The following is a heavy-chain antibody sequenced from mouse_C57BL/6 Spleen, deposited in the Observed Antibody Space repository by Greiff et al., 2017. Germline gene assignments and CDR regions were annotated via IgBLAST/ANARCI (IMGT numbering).Heavy chain of an antibody. V-gene: IGHV1-64*01. CDR1: GYTFTSYW. J-gene: IGHJ2*01. D-gene: IGHD1-1*01. CDR3: AVGYGSSYEKYFDY. Sequence: QVQLQQPGPELVKPGASVKLSCKASGYTFTSYWMHWVKQRPGQGLEWIGMILPNSGSTNYNEKFKSKATLTVDKSSSTAYMQLSSLTSEDSAVYYYAVGYGSSYEKYFDYWGQGTTLTVSS. CDR2: ILPNSGST.